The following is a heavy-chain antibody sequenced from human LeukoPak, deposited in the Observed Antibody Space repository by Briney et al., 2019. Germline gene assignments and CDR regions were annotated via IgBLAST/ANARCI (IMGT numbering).Heavy chain of an antibody. Sequence: GGSLRLSCAASGFTFSSYAMSWVRQAPGKGLEWVSAISGSGGSTYYADSVKGRFTISRDNSKNTLYLQMNSLRAEDTAVYYCANLVRYHYDSSGYFDYWGQGTLVTVSS. J-gene: IGHJ4*02. CDR3: ANLVRYHYDSSGYFDY. CDR2: ISGSGGST. D-gene: IGHD3-22*01. CDR1: GFTFSSYA. V-gene: IGHV3-23*01.